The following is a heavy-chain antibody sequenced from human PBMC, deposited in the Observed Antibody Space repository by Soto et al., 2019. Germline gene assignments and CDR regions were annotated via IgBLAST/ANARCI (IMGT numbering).Heavy chain of an antibody. D-gene: IGHD5-12*01. V-gene: IGHV3-23*01. CDR3: AKDLASGYTWDY. CDR1: GFTFTTYA. CDR2: ISGSGGST. Sequence: EVQLLESGGGLVQPGGSLRLSCAASGFTFTTYAMSWVRQAPGKGLEWVSTISGSGGSTYYADSVKGRFTISRDNSKKTLYMKMNRLISEDTAVYYCAKDLASGYTWDYWGQGTLVTVSS. J-gene: IGHJ4*02.